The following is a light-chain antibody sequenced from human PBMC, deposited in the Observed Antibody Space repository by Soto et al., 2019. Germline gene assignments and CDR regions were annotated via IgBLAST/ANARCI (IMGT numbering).Light chain of an antibody. Sequence: DIQMTQSPSTLSASVGDRVTITCRASQSVSYWLAWYQQRPGKAPKLLIFDASNLESGVPARFSGSGSGTEFTLTINGLQPDDFATYYCQQYDSYQWTFGQGTKVDIK. CDR2: DAS. V-gene: IGKV1-5*01. CDR3: QQYDSYQWT. CDR1: QSVSYW. J-gene: IGKJ1*01.